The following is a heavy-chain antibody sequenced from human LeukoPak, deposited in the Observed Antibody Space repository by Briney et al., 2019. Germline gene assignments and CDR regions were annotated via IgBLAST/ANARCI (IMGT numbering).Heavy chain of an antibody. V-gene: IGHV3-11*01. Sequence: GGSLRLSCAASGFTFSDYYMSWIRQAPGKGLEWVSYISSSGSTIYYADSVKGRFTISRDNAKNSLYLQMNSLRAEDTAVYYCTREMWRGFVDYWGQGTLVTVSS. CDR3: TREMWRGFVDY. CDR1: GFTFSDYY. CDR2: ISSSGSTI. D-gene: IGHD3-3*01. J-gene: IGHJ4*02.